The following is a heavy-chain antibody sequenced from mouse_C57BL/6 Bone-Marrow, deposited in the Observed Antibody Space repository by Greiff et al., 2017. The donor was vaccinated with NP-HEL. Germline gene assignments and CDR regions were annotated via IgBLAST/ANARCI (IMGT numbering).Heavy chain of an antibody. V-gene: IGHV1-42*01. CDR1: GYSFTGYY. J-gene: IGHJ2*01. Sequence: QLQQSGPELVKPGASVKISCKASGYSFTGYYMNWVKQSPEKSLEWIGEINPSTGGTTYNQKFKAKATLTVDKSSSTAYMQLKSLTSEDSAVYYCARSRYWGQGTTLTVSS. CDR3: ARSRY. CDR2: INPSTGGT.